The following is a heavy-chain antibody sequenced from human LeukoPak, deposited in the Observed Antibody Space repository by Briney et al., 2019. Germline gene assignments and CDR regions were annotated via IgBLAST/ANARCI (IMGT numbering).Heavy chain of an antibody. CDR1: GHTFSSYD. CDR2: MNPNTGKA. D-gene: IGHD6-19*01. J-gene: IGHJ4*01. CDR3: ARGRPSQWLPDY. V-gene: IGHV1-8*01. Sequence: GVSVKVSCKASGHTFSSYDINWVRQATGQGLEWMGWMNPNTGKADYAQKFQGRVTLTRNTSINTVYVELSSLTSEDTAVYYCARGRPSQWLPDYWGQGTLVTVSS.